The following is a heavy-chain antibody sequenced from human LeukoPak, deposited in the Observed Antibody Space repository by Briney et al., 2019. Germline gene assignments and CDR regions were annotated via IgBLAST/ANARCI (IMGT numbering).Heavy chain of an antibody. CDR3: TRASYSSGWYGYYYCYMDV. CDR1: GFTFGDYA. D-gene: IGHD6-19*01. CDR2: IRSKAYGGTT. J-gene: IGHJ6*03. Sequence: GGSLRLSCTASGFTFGDYAMSWVRQAPGKGLEWVGFIRSKAYGGTTEYAASVKGRFTISRDDSKSIAYLQMNSLKTEDTAVYYCTRASYSSGWYGYYYCYMDVWGKGTTVTISS. V-gene: IGHV3-49*04.